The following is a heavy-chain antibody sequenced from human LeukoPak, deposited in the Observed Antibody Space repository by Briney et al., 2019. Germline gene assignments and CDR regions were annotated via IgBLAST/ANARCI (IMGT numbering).Heavy chain of an antibody. CDR2: IYYSGST. V-gene: IGHV4-59*01. CDR3: ARGAAARASFDY. Sequence: SETLSLTCTVSGGSISGYYWSWIRQPPGKGLEYIGYIYYSGSTNYNPSLKSRVTISVDTSKNQFSLKLSSVTAADTAVYYCARGAAARASFDYWGQGTLVAVSS. CDR1: GGSISGYY. D-gene: IGHD6-13*01. J-gene: IGHJ4*02.